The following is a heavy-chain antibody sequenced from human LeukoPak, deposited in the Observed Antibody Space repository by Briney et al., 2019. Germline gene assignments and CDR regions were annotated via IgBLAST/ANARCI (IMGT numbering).Heavy chain of an antibody. Sequence: SETLSLTCAVYGGSFSGYYWGWIRQPPGKGLEWIGSIYYSGNTYYNPSLKSRVTISVDTSKNQFSLKLSSVTAADTAVYYCARPFGPYGSGNYQFPHYWGQGTLVTVSS. V-gene: IGHV4-39*01. CDR2: IYYSGNT. CDR1: GGSFSGYY. J-gene: IGHJ4*02. CDR3: ARPFGPYGSGNYQFPHY. D-gene: IGHD3-10*01.